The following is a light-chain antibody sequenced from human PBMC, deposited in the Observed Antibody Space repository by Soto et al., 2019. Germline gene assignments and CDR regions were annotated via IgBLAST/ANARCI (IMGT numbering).Light chain of an antibody. Sequence: TQSPSTLSASVGDRVAITCRASQSVDSTYLTWYQQKPGQAPRLLIYGASGRATGIPDRFSGSGSGTDFTLTISRLEPEDFAVYYCQYYDTFRTFGQGTKVDI. V-gene: IGKV3-20*01. CDR1: QSVDSTY. J-gene: IGKJ1*01. CDR2: GAS. CDR3: QYYDTFRT.